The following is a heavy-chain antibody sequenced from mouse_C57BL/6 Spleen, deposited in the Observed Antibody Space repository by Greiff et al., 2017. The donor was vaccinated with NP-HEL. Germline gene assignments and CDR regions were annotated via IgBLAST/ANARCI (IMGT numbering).Heavy chain of an antibody. CDR2: INPRNGGT. Sequence: QVQLQQPGTELVKPGASVKLSCKASGYTFTSYWMHWVKQRPGQGLEWIGNINPRNGGTNYNEKFKSKATLTVDKSSSTAYMQLSSLTSEDSAVYYCARGDYDYLYYYAMDYWGQGTSVTVSS. J-gene: IGHJ4*01. CDR3: ARGDYDYLYYYAMDY. V-gene: IGHV1-53*01. D-gene: IGHD2-4*01. CDR1: GYTFTSYW.